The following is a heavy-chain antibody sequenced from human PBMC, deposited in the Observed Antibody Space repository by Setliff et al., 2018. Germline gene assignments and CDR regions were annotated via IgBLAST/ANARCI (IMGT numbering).Heavy chain of an antibody. CDR1: GYSISSGYY. CDR3: ARGKIRITMIVVPTGGAFDI. V-gene: IGHV4-38-2*02. Sequence: SETLSLTCSVSGYSISSGYYWGWIRQPPGKGLEWIGSIYHNGNSYYNPSLKSRVTISVDTSKNQLSLKLNSVTAADTAVYYRARGKIRITMIVVPTGGAFDIWGQGTMVTVSS. D-gene: IGHD3-22*01. J-gene: IGHJ3*02. CDR2: IYHNGNS.